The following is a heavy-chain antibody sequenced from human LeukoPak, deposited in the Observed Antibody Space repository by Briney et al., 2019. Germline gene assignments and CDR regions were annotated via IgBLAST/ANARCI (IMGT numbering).Heavy chain of an antibody. CDR1: GYTFTGYY. D-gene: IGHD3-10*01. CDR2: INPNSGGT. J-gene: IGHJ3*02. CDR3: ARLGFGESHAFDI. V-gene: IGHV1-2*06. Sequence: ASVKVSCKASGYTFTGYYMHWVRQAPGQGLEWMGRINPNSGGTNYAQKFQGRVTMTRGTSISTAYMELSRLRSDDTAVYYCARLGFGESHAFDIWGQGTMVTVSS.